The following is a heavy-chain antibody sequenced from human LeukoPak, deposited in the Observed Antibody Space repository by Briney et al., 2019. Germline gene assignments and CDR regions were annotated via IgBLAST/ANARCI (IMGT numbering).Heavy chain of an antibody. CDR1: GGSFSGYY. CDR2: INHSGST. CDR3: ARNVSRGEPGGAFDM. D-gene: IGHD3-16*01. J-gene: IGHJ3*02. Sequence: PSETLSLTCAVYGGSFSGYYWSWIRQPPGEGLEWIGEINHSGSTNYNPSLKSRVTISVDTSKNQFSLKLSSVTAADTAVYYCARNVSRGEPGGAFDMWGQGTMVTVSS. V-gene: IGHV4-34*01.